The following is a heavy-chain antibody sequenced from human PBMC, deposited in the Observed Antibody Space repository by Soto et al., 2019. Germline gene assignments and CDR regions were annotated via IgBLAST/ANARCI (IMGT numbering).Heavy chain of an antibody. CDR1: GFPFSSYG. Sequence: GGSLRLSCAASGFPFSSYGMHWVRQSPGKGLEWVAVIWYDGSNKYYADSVKGRFTISRDNSKNTLYLQMNSLRAEDTAVYYCERVQHYYDSSGYYYYWYFDLWGRGTLVTVSS. D-gene: IGHD3-22*01. CDR3: ERVQHYYDSSGYYYYWYFDL. J-gene: IGHJ2*01. V-gene: IGHV3-33*01. CDR2: IWYDGSNK.